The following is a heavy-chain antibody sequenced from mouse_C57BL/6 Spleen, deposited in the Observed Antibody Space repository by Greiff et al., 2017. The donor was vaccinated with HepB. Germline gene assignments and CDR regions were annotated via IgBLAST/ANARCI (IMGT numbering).Heavy chain of an antibody. V-gene: IGHV1-63*01. CDR1: GYTFTNYW. J-gene: IGHJ2*01. CDR2: IYPGGGYT. D-gene: IGHD1-1*01. Sequence: VKLQESGAELVRPGTSVKMSCKASGYTFTNYWIGWAKQRPGHGLEWIGDIYPGGGYTNYNEKFKGKATLTADKSSSTAYMQFSSLTSEDSAIYYCARNYGSSPYYFDYWGQGTTLTVSS. CDR3: ARNYGSSPYYFDY.